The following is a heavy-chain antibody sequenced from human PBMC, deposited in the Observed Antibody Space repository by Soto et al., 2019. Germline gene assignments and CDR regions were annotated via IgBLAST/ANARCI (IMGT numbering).Heavy chain of an antibody. V-gene: IGHV4-30-2*01. Sequence: QLQLPESGSGLVKPSQTLSLTCAVSGGSISSGGYSWSWIRQPPGKGLEWIGYIYHSGSTYYNPSLKSRVNISVDKSQNQFSLKLSSVTSAETAVYYCARVGDWSGCDLGTNYYFVYWGQGTLVTVSS. CDR3: ARVGDWSGCDLGTNYYFVY. D-gene: IGHD5-12*01. J-gene: IGHJ4*02. CDR2: IYHSGST. CDR1: GGSISSGGYS.